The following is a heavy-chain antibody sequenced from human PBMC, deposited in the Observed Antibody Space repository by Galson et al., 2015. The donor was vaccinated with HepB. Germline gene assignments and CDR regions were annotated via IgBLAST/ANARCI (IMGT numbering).Heavy chain of an antibody. V-gene: IGHV2-5*02. CDR2: IYWDDDK. CDR1: GFSLTTSGVI. J-gene: IGHJ4*02. D-gene: IGHD1-1*01. CDR3: AHSTTNWAVGFDY. Sequence: PALVKPTQTLTPTCTFSGFSLTTSGVIVGWIRQPPGKALEWLALIYWDDDKRYSPSLRSSLTITKDTSKNQVVLTMTNMDPMDTATYYCAHSTTNWAVGFDYWGQGILVTVSA.